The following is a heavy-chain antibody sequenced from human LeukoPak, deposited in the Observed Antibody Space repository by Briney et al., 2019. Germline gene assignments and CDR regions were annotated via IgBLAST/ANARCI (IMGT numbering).Heavy chain of an antibody. CDR3: SRDGGEGGNSAFDI. V-gene: IGHV3-72*01. CDR2: IRRGANSYTT. Sequence: GGSLRLSCAASGFTFDDYTMHWVRQAPGKGLEWVGRIRRGANSYTTEYAASVKGRFTISRDDSKNSLYLHMNSLKTEDTAVYHCSRDGGEGGNSAFDIWGQGTMVTVSS. J-gene: IGHJ3*02. CDR1: GFTFDDYT. D-gene: IGHD3-16*01.